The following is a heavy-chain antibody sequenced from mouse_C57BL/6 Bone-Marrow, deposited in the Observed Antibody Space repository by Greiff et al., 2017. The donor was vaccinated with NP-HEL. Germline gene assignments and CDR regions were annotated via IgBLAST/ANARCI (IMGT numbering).Heavy chain of an antibody. Sequence: EVHLVESGGGLVQPGESLKLSCESTEYAFPCHDMSWVRKTPEKRLEWVAAINSDGGSTYYTDNMERRFIISRDNTKKTLYLQLSSLRSEDTAVYYCARHGDSSGYAMDYWGQGTSVTVSS. CDR2: INSDGGST. CDR1: EYAFPCHD. CDR3: ARHGDSSGYAMDY. J-gene: IGHJ4*01. D-gene: IGHD3-2*02. V-gene: IGHV5-2*01.